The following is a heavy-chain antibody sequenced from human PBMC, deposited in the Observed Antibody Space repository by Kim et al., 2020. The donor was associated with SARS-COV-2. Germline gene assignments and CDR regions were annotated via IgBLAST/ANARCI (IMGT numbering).Heavy chain of an antibody. CDR3: AKGGEWQLGQTGMDV. V-gene: IGHV3-9*01. Sequence: GGSLRLSCAASGFTFDDYAMHWVRQAPGKGLEWVSGISWNSGSIGYADSVKGRFTISRDNAKNSLYLQMNSLRAEDTALYYCAKGGEWQLGQTGMDVWG. CDR2: ISWNSGSI. J-gene: IGHJ6*02. D-gene: IGHD6-13*01. CDR1: GFTFDDYA.